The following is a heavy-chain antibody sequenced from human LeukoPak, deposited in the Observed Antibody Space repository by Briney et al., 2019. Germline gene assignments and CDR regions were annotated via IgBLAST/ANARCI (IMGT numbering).Heavy chain of an antibody. CDR3: ARSGFGTGSHSRH. V-gene: IGHV4-34*01. J-gene: IGHJ4*02. Sequence: PSETLSLTCAVSGGSFSGYYWSWIRQPPGKGLEWIGEIDHSGNTNYNPSLKSRVTISVDTSKNQFSLKLTSVTAADTAVYYCARSGFGTGSHSRHWGQGTLVTVSS. D-gene: IGHD3-10*01. CDR1: GGSFSGYY. CDR2: IDHSGNT.